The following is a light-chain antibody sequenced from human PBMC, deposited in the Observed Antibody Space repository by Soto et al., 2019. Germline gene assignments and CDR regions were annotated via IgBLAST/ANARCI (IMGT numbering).Light chain of an antibody. Sequence: QSALTQPRSVSGSPGQSVTISCTGTSGDVGAYGRVSWYQHHPTKPPKLVIYAVTNRPSGVPYRFSGSKSGSTASLTISGFQAEDEADYDFCSRAGGSSGVFGGGTKLTVL. J-gene: IGLJ3*02. CDR1: SGDVGAYGR. CDR2: AVT. CDR3: CSRAGGSSGV. V-gene: IGLV2-11*01.